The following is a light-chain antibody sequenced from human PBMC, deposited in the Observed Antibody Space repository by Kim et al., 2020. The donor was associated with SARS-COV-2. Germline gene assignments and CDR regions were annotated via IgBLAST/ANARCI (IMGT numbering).Light chain of an antibody. CDR1: NIGSKS. J-gene: IGLJ3*02. Sequence: AQRKTARITCGGNNIGSKSVHWYQKKPGQAPVLVIYYDSDRPSGIPERFSGSNSGNTATLTISRVEAGDEADYYCQVWDSSSDHWVFGGGTQLTVL. V-gene: IGLV3-21*04. CDR3: QVWDSSSDHWV. CDR2: YDS.